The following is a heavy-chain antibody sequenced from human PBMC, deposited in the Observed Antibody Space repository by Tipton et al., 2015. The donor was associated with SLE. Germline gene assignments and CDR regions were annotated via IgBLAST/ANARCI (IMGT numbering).Heavy chain of an antibody. V-gene: IGHV4-61*01. J-gene: IGHJ5*02. D-gene: IGHD3-22*01. CDR1: GGSISSSSYY. Sequence: TLSLTCTVSGGSISSSSYYWGWIRQPPGKGLEWVGYIYYSGSTNYNPSLKSRVTISVDTSKNQFSLKLSSVTAADTAVYYCAREGYYYDSSGSYNWFDPWGQGTLVTVSS. CDR3: AREGYYYDSSGSYNWFDP. CDR2: IYYSGST.